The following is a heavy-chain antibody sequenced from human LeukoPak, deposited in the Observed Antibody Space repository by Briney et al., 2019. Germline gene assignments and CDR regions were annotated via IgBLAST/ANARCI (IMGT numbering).Heavy chain of an antibody. V-gene: IGHV3-21*01. Sequence: GGSLRLSCATSGFTFSSYRMNWVRQAPWRGGDWVSYINISRYTYYADSVKGRSTISREHARSSMYLQMNSLRAEDTALYYCARSPRYSRLNRGWGQGTLVTVSS. D-gene: IGHD6-13*01. J-gene: IGHJ4*02. CDR3: ARSPRYSRLNRG. CDR1: GFTFSSYR. CDR2: INISRYT.